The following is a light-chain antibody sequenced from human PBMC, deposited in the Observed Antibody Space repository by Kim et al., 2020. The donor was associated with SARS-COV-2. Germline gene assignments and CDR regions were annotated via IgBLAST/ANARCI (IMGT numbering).Light chain of an antibody. J-gene: IGKJ2*01. Sequence: VSPGGRATLSRRASPRISSNLAWYQQKPGQAPRLLIYGASTRATGIPARFSGSGSGTEFTLTISSLQSEDFAVYYCQQYNNWPPYTFCQGTKVEI. CDR1: PRISSN. CDR3: QQYNNWPPYT. CDR2: GAS. V-gene: IGKV3-15*01.